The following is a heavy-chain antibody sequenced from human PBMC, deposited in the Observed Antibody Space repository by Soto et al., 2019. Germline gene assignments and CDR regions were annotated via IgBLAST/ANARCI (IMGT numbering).Heavy chain of an antibody. J-gene: IGHJ6*02. V-gene: IGHV1-69*06. D-gene: IGHD3-22*01. CDR2: IIPIFGTP. Sequence: QVQLVHSGAEVKKPGSSVKVSCKASGGTFSNYAINWVRQAPGQGLEWMGGIIPIFGTPNYAQKFPGRVTITADKSTSTANMELSSLRSEDTAVYYCTRAGIDRSGTTHYYYGMDVWGQGTTVTVSS. CDR1: GGTFSNYA. CDR3: TRAGIDRSGTTHYYYGMDV.